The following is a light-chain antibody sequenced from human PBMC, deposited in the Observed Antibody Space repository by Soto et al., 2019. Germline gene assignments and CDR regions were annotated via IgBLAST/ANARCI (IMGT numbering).Light chain of an antibody. V-gene: IGLV2-11*01. CDR3: CSYAGSYSFV. CDR2: DVS. CDR1: SSDVGAYNY. Sequence: QSALTQPRSVSGSPGQSVTLSCTGTSSDVGAYNYVSWYQQHPGQVPKLIIYDVSKWPSGVPDRFSGSKSGNTASLTISGLQAEDEADYYCCSYAGSYSFVVGSGTKVTVL. J-gene: IGLJ1*01.